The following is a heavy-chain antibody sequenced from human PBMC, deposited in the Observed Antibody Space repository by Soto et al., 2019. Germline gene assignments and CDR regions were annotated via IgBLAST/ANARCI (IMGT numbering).Heavy chain of an antibody. J-gene: IGHJ5*02. CDR3: ARVEYYYGSGSYYQNWFDP. Sequence: ASVKVSCKASGYTFTSYAISWVRQSPGQGLERMGWISAYNGNTNYAQKLQGRVTMTTDTSTSTAYMELRSLRSDDTAVYYCARVEYYYGSGSYYQNWFDPWGQGTLVTVSS. CDR1: GYTFTSYA. D-gene: IGHD3-10*01. V-gene: IGHV1-18*01. CDR2: ISAYNGNT.